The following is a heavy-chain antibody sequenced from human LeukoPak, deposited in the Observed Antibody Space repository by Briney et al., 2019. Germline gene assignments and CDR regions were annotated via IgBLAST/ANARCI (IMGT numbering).Heavy chain of an antibody. J-gene: IGHJ4*02. CDR3: AGGRELGSDYSPPFDY. D-gene: IGHD4-17*01. Sequence: ASVKVSCKTSGYTFTGYYMHWVRQAPGQGLEWMGWINAKSGDTKFAQKFQGRVTMTRDTSISTAYMELSSLRSDDTAVYSCAGGRELGSDYSPPFDYWGQGALVTVSS. CDR2: INAKSGDT. CDR1: GYTFTGYY. V-gene: IGHV1-2*02.